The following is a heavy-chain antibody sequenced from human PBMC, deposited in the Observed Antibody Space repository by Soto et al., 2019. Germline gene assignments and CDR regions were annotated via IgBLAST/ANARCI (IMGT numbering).Heavy chain of an antibody. D-gene: IGHD3-10*01. CDR2: IYPGDSDT. J-gene: IGHJ3*02. CDR3: ARLASQRSQNYYAPLGAFDI. Sequence: PGESLTISCTGSGGSFTRYWIGWVRQMPGKGLEWMGIIYPGDSDTRYSPSFQGQVTISADKSISTAYLQWSSLKASDTAMYYCARLASQRSQNYYAPLGAFDIWGQGTMVTVSS. V-gene: IGHV5-51*01. CDR1: GGSFTRYW.